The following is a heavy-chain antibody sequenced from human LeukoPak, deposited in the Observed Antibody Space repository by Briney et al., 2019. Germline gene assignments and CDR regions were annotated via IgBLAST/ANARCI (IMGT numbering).Heavy chain of an antibody. D-gene: IGHD3-16*01. CDR1: GFTVSNNS. CDR2: IYSDACT. V-gene: IGHV3-53*01. Sequence: GGSLRLSCAASGFTVSNNSMSWVRQAPGTGLEWVALIYSDACTSYADSVRGRFTISRDNSNNTLYLHLNSLRAEDTAVYYCSRARGGDGPPFAYWGPGTLVTVSS. CDR3: SRARGGDGPPFAY. J-gene: IGHJ4*02.